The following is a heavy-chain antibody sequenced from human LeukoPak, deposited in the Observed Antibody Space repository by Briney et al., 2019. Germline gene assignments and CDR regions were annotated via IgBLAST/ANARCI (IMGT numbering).Heavy chain of an antibody. CDR3: AKDSHGGSGWYLYYYGMDV. CDR2: ISYSGNT. CDR1: GGSIISSDYH. J-gene: IGHJ6*02. Sequence: SETLSLTCTVSGGSIISSDYHWGWVRQPPGKGLEWIGTISYSGNTDYDPSLRSRVTISVDTSNNQFSLRLGSVTAADTAVYYCAKDSHGGSGWYLYYYGMDVWGQGTTVTVSS. D-gene: IGHD6-19*01. V-gene: IGHV4-39*02.